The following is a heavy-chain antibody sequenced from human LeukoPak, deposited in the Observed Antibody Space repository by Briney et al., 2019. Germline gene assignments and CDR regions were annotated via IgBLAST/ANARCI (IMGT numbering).Heavy chain of an antibody. CDR2: ISGSGGST. J-gene: IGHJ3*02. CDR1: GFTCSSYS. CDR3: MSEQQEDAFDI. D-gene: IGHD6-13*01. Sequence: GGSLRLSCAASGFTCSSYSMIWGRHAPAKGLEWVSAISGSGGSTYYADSVKGRFTISRDNSKNTMYLQMNSLRAEDTAVYYCMSEQQEDAFDIWGQGTMVTVSS. V-gene: IGHV3-23*01.